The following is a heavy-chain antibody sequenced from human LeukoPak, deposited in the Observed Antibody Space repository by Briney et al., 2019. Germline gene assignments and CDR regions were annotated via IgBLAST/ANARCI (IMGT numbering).Heavy chain of an antibody. V-gene: IGHV3-7*01. J-gene: IGHJ4*02. D-gene: IGHD1-26*01. Sequence: GGSLRLSCAASGFTFSSYWMSWVRQAPGKGLEWVANIKQDGSEKYYVDSVKGRFTISRDNAKNSLYLQMNSLRAEDTAVYYCARDPSTWELPPDGDYWGQGTLVTVSS. CDR1: GFTFSSYW. CDR3: ARDPSTWELPPDGDY. CDR2: IKQDGSEK.